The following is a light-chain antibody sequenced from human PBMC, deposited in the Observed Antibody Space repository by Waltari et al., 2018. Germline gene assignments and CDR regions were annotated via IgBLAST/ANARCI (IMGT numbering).Light chain of an antibody. J-gene: IGLJ2*01. CDR3: CSFAAGNTVI. CDR2: DVS. V-gene: IGLV2-11*01. CDR1: SSDVGGYNS. Sequence: QSALTQPRSVSGSPGQSVTISCTGTSSDVGGYNSVSWDQQAPGNAPKLLIFDVSGRPSGVSDRFSGCKSGNTASLTISGLQAEDEADYHCCSFAAGNTVIFGGGTKLTVV.